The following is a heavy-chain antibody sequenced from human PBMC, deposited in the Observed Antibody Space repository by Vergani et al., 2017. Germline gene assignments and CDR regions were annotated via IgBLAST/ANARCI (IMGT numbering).Heavy chain of an antibody. J-gene: IGHJ5*02. CDR2: ISKDGSNK. Sequence: VQLVESGGGLVQPGGSLRLSCAASGFTFSTYDMHWVRQAPGKGLEWVAVISKDGSNKYYADSVKGRFTISRDNSKNTLYLQMNSLRAEDTAVYYCAKEHMVRGEEWFDPWGQGTLVTVSS. D-gene: IGHD3-10*01. CDR3: AKEHMVRGEEWFDP. V-gene: IGHV3-30*18. CDR1: GFTFSTYD.